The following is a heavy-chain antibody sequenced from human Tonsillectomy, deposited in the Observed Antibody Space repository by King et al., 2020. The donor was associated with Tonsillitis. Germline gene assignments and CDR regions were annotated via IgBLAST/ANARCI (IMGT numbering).Heavy chain of an antibody. CDR2: ISGSGGST. CDR3: AKEHSDCSGGGCYFFDS. D-gene: IGHD2-15*01. J-gene: IGHJ4*02. CDR1: GFTFSSYA. V-gene: IGHV3-23*04. Sequence: VQLVESGGGSVQPGGSLRLSCAASGFTFSSYAMGWVRQAPGEGLEWVSVISGSGGSTYYADSVKGRFTISRDNSKNTLYLQMNSLRAEDTAEYYCAKEHSDCSGGGCYFFDSWGQGPLVTVSS.